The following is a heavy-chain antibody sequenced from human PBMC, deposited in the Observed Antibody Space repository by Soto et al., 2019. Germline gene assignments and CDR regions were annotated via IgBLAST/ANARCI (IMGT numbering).Heavy chain of an antibody. CDR1: RFTFSSSA. J-gene: IGHJ4*02. D-gene: IGHD4-17*01. CDR3: AAEVGCYVYGLAWH. CDR2: IDVGSGNA. V-gene: IGHV1-58*01. Sequence: QMQLVQSGPEVKKTGTSVKVSCKTSRFTFSSSAVHWVRQARGHRLPWIGWIDVGSGNANYAQMLQEIIGISRDMSTSTAYEVRSSLIREDPAVYYCAAEVGCYVYGLAWHGGLVTLVTVFS.